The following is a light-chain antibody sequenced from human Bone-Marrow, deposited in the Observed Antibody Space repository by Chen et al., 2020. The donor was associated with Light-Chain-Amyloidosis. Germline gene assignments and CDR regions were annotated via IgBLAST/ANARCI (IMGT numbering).Light chain of an antibody. CDR3: QVWDGSSDRPV. Sequence: SYVLTQPSSVSVAPGQTATIACGGNNIGSTSVHWYQQTPGQAPLLVVYDDSDRPSGIPERLSGSNSGNTSTLTISRVKAGDGAVYYCQVWDGSSDRPVFGGGTKLTVL. V-gene: IGLV3-21*02. CDR2: DDS. CDR1: NIGSTS. J-gene: IGLJ3*02.